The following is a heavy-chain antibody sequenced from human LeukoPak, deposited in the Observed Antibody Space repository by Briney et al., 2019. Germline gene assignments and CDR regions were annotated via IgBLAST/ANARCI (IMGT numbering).Heavy chain of an antibody. Sequence: WGSLRLSCAASGVTFSSYGMHWVRQAPGKGLEWVAVIWYDGSIKYYADSVKGRFTISRDNSKNTLFLQMNSLGAEDTAVYYFARGVGPYGFWGQGTLVTVSS. J-gene: IGHJ4*02. V-gene: IGHV3-33*01. D-gene: IGHD5-24*01. CDR3: ARGVGPYGF. CDR1: GVTFSSYG. CDR2: IWYDGSIK.